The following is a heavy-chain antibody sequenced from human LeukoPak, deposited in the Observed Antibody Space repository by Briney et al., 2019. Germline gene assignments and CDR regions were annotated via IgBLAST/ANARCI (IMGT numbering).Heavy chain of an antibody. CDR3: ASTTFGGFDP. J-gene: IGHJ5*02. Sequence: GGSLRLSCAASGFTFDDYGMNWVRQAPGKGLEWVSGINWNGGSTGYADSVKGRFTISRDNAKNSLYLQMNSLRAEGTALYYCASTTFGGFDPWGQGTLVTVSS. CDR1: GFTFDDYG. CDR2: INWNGGST. D-gene: IGHD3-3*01. V-gene: IGHV3-20*04.